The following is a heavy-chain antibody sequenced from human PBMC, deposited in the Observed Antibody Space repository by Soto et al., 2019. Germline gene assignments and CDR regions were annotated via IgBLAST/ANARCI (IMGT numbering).Heavy chain of an antibody. CDR1: GGTFRSYS. CDR2: IIPIFDIT. CDR3: ARWDLKLGRYYYYGMDV. J-gene: IGHJ6*02. D-gene: IGHD1-26*01. V-gene: IGHV1-69*13. Sequence: SVRVSCKASGGTFRSYSISWVRQAPGQGLEWMGGIIPIFDITNYAQKFQGRVTITADESTSTAYMELRAEDTAVYYCARWDLKLGRYYYYGMDVWGQGTTVTVSS.